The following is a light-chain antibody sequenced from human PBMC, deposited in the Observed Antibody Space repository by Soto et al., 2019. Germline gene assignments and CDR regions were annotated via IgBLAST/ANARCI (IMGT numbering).Light chain of an antibody. Sequence: SYELTQPLSVSVALGQTARITCEGNNIGNRNVHWYQQKPGQAPVLVIYRDNNRPSGIPERFSGSNSGNTATLTISRAQAGDEADYFCQVWDSSTGVFGTGTKVTV. V-gene: IGLV3-9*01. CDR3: QVWDSSTGV. J-gene: IGLJ1*01. CDR2: RDN. CDR1: NIGNRN.